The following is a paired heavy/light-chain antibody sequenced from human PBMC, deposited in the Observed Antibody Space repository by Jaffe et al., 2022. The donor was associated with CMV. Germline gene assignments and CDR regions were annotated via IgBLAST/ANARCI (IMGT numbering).Light chain of an antibody. CDR1: SSNIGANSD. J-gene: IGLJ2*01. CDR2: NNN. V-gene: IGLV1-40*01. CDR3: QSYDRSLGGAA. Sequence: QSVLTQPPSVSGAPGQRVTISCTGSSSNIGANSDVHWYQHLPGTAPKLLLYNNNNRPSGVPDRFSGSKSGSSASLAITGLQPEDEADYYCQSYDRSLGGAAFGGGTKVTV.
Heavy chain of an antibody. CDR2: TDPHDSYA. D-gene: IGHD6-13*01. J-gene: IGHJ2*01. CDR1: GYNFASHW. Sequence: EVQLEQSGAEVKKPGESLRISCKGSGYNFASHWITWVRQMPGKGLEWMGRTDPHDSYASYNPSFQGHVAISADKSINTAYLQWSSLKASDTAIYYCARQSGTYWYFDLWGRGTLVTVSS. V-gene: IGHV5-10-1*03. CDR3: ARQSGTYWYFDL.